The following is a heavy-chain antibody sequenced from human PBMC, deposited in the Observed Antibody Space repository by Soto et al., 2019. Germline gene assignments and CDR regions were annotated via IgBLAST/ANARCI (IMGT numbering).Heavy chain of an antibody. J-gene: IGHJ5*02. D-gene: IGHD3-16*02. CDR3: AKETITFGGVIANNWFDP. V-gene: IGHV3-30*18. CDR2: ISYDGSNK. CDR1: GFTFSSYS. Sequence: PGGSLRLSCAASGFTFSSYSMNWVRRAPGKGLEWVAVISYDGSNKYYADSVKGRFTISRDNSKNTLYLQMNSLRAEDTAVYYCAKETITFGGVIANNWFDPWGQGTLVTVSS.